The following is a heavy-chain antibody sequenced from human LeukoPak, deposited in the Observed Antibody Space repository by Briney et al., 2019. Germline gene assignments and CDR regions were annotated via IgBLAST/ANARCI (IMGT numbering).Heavy chain of an antibody. V-gene: IGHV3-30*03. J-gene: IGHJ6*02. Sequence: RGSPRLSCEVSGLTLRSNGMHWGRPAPGKGLGGVAVILQDEDFQHSVDSVEGRFTISRYNSKNMLYLQMNSLRTEDTAVYYCASFHMYCSGVSCYDHGMDVWGQRTTVTVSS. CDR3: ASFHMYCSGVSCYDHGMDV. CDR1: GLTLRSNG. D-gene: IGHD2-15*01. CDR2: ILQDEDFQ.